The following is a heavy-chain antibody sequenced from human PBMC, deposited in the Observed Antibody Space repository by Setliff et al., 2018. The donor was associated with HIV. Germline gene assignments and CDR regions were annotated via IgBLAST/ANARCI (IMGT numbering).Heavy chain of an antibody. CDR1: GFTFSGYA. Sequence: GGSLRLSCAASGFTFSGYAMSWVRQAPGKGLEWVSAISGSGGSTYYADSVKGRFTISRDNSKNTLYLQMNSLRADDTAVYYCATDVLSGWYFLLSGWGQGTLVTVSS. CDR2: ISGSGGST. V-gene: IGHV3-23*01. D-gene: IGHD6-19*01. J-gene: IGHJ4*02. CDR3: ATDVLSGWYFLLSG.